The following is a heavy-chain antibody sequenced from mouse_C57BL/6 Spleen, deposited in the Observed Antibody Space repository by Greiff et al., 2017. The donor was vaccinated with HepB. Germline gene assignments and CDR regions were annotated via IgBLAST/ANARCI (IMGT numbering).Heavy chain of an antibody. CDR1: GFTFSDYY. J-gene: IGHJ2*01. V-gene: IGHV5-16*01. Sequence: EVQLQESEGGLVQPGSSMKLSCTASGFTFSDYYMAWVRQVPEKGLEWVANINYDGSSTYYLDSLKSRFIISRDNAKNILYLQMSSLKSEDTATYYCARTSRHYFDYWGQGTTLTVSS. CDR3: ARTSRHYFDY. CDR2: INYDGSST.